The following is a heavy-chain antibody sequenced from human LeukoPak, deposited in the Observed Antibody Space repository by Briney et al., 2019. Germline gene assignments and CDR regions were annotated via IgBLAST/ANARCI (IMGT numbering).Heavy chain of an antibody. CDR1: GGSISSSSYY. V-gene: IGHV4-39*07. CDR2: IYYSGSA. Sequence: PSETLSLTCTVSGGSISSSSYYWGWIRQPPGKGLEWIGGIYYSGSAYYNPSLKSRVTISVDTSKNQFSLKLSSVTAADTAVYYCAGPFFAKGGPDYWGQGTLVTVSS. CDR3: AGPFFAKGGPDY. D-gene: IGHD3-16*01. J-gene: IGHJ4*02.